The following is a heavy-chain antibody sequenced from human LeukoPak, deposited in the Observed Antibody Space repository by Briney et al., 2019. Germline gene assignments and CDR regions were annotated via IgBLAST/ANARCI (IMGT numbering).Heavy chain of an antibody. CDR2: ISAYNGNT. Sequence: ASVEVSCKASGYTFTSYGISWVRQAPGQGLEWMEWISAYNGNTNYAQKLQGRVTMTTDTSTSTAYMELRSLRSDDTAVYYCAREERYFDWLSGDFDYWGQGTLVTVSS. CDR1: GYTFTSYG. J-gene: IGHJ4*02. V-gene: IGHV1-18*04. D-gene: IGHD3-9*01. CDR3: AREERYFDWLSGDFDY.